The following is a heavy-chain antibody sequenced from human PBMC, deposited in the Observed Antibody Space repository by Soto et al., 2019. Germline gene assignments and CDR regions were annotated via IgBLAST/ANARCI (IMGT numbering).Heavy chain of an antibody. D-gene: IGHD6-19*01. CDR3: ARLPNSSGWYAPITDYGMDV. CDR1: VGSIISGGYY. Sequence: SETLSLTCTFSVGSIISGGYYWSWIRQHPGKGLEWIGYIYYSGSTYYNPSLKSRVTISVDTSKNQFSLKLSSVTAADTAVYYCARLPNSSGWYAPITDYGMDVWGQGNTV. J-gene: IGHJ6*02. CDR2: IYYSGST. V-gene: IGHV4-31*03.